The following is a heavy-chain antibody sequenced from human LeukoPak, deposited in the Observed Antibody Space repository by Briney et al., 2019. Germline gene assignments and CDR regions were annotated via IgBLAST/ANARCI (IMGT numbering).Heavy chain of an antibody. CDR2: INSDGSTT. CDR1: GFTFSSHW. J-gene: IGHJ4*02. V-gene: IGHV3-74*01. Sequence: GGSLRLSCAASGFTFSSHWMHWVRQVPGKGLVWVSRINSDGSTTTYADSVRGRFTISRDNAKHTLYLQMNSLRAEDTAVYYCERGGFDTIGFDYWGQGTLVTVSS. D-gene: IGHD3-10*01. CDR3: ERGGFDTIGFDY.